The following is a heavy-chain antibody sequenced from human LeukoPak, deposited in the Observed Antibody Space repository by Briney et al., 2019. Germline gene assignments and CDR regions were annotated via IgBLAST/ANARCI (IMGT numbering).Heavy chain of an antibody. D-gene: IGHD3-3*01. CDR2: INPNSGGT. CDR3: ASPGRTPYYEFWSGYYNWFDP. Sequence: ASVKVSCKASGYTFTGYYMHWVRQAPGQGLEWMGWINPNSGGTNYAQKFQGWVTMTRDTSISTAYMELSRLRSDDTAVYYCASPGRTPYYEFWSGYYNWFDPWGQGTLVTVSS. V-gene: IGHV1-2*04. CDR1: GYTFTGYY. J-gene: IGHJ5*02.